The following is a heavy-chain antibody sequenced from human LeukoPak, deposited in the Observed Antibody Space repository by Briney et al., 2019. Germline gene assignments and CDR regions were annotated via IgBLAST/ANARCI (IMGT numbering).Heavy chain of an antibody. V-gene: IGHV3-64*02. Sequence: PGESLRLSCAASGFXFSSYTILWVRQAPGKGLEFVSGISDNGGSTTYADSVKGRFTISRDNSQNTLFLQMGSLRAEDTATYYCARGNYYGSGAFTPMDYWGQGTLVTVSS. J-gene: IGHJ4*02. CDR3: ARGNYYGSGAFTPMDY. D-gene: IGHD3-10*01. CDR1: GFXFSSYT. CDR2: ISDNGGST.